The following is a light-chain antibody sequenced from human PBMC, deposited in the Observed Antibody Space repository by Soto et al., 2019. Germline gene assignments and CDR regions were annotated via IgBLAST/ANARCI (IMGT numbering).Light chain of an antibody. CDR2: EVT. CDR3: SSYGGNNNFAQ. CDR1: GTDVGDYYH. Sequence: QSALTQPHSASGSPGQSVTISCSDTGTDVGDYYHVSWYQQHPGKAPRLMIYEVTKRPSGVPDLFSGSKSGNTAYLTVSGRQAEDEADYYCSSYGGNNNFAQFGGGTKLTVL. V-gene: IGLV2-8*01. J-gene: IGLJ2*01.